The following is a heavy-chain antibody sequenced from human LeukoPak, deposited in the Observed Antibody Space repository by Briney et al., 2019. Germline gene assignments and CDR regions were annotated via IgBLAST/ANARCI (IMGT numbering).Heavy chain of an antibody. CDR2: IIPIFGTA. J-gene: IGHJ4*02. D-gene: IGHD3-22*01. V-gene: IGHV1-69*05. Sequence: SVKVSCKASGGTFNSYAISWVRQAPGQGREWMGRIIPIFGTANYAQKFQGRVTITTDKTTSTAYMELSSLRSEDTAVYYCASKYYYDSSCSFDYWGQGTLVTVSS. CDR3: ASKYYYDSSCSFDY. CDR1: GGTFNSYA.